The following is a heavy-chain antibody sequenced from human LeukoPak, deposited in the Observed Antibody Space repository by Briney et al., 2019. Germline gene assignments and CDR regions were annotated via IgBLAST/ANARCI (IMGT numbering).Heavy chain of an antibody. CDR2: ISGSGGST. D-gene: IGHD3-22*01. J-gene: IGHJ6*02. V-gene: IGHV3-23*01. CDR1: GFTFSSYA. Sequence: GGSLRLSCAASGFTFSSYAMSWVRQAPGKGLEWVSAISGSGGSTYYADSVKGRFTIPRDNSKNTLYLQMNSLRAEDTAVYYCAKMGSGYYYYYYGMDVWGQGTTVTVSS. CDR3: AKMGSGYYYYYYGMDV.